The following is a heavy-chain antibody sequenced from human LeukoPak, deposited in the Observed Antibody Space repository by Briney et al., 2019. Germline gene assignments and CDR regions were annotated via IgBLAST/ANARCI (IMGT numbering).Heavy chain of an antibody. D-gene: IGHD3-3*01. Sequence: ASETLSLTCAVYGGSFSGYYWSWIRQPPGKGLEWIGEINHSGSTNYNPSLKSRVTISVDTSKNQFSLKLSSVTAADTAVYYCARGGFGVAYDYWGQGTLVTVSS. CDR3: ARGGFGVAYDY. J-gene: IGHJ4*02. CDR2: INHSGST. CDR1: GGSFSGYY. V-gene: IGHV4-34*01.